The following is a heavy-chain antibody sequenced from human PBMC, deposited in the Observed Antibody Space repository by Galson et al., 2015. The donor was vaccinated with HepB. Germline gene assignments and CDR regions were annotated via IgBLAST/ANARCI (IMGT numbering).Heavy chain of an antibody. CDR3: AKVLRYFDWFEPGYFDY. J-gene: IGHJ4*02. CDR1: GFTFSSYA. V-gene: IGHV3-23*01. CDR2: ISGSGGST. Sequence: SLRLSCAASGFTFSSYAMSWVRQAPGKGLEWVSAISGSGGSTYYADSVKGRFTISRDNSKNTLYLQMNSLRAEDTAVYYCAKVLRYFDWFEPGYFDYWGQGTLVTVSS. D-gene: IGHD3-9*01.